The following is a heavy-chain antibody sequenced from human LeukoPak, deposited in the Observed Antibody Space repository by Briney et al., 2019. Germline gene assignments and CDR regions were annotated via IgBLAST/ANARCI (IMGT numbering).Heavy chain of an antibody. CDR1: GGSISSSSYY. V-gene: IGHV4-39*01. J-gene: IGHJ4*02. CDR2: IYYSGST. Sequence: SETLSLTCTVSGGSISSSSYYWGWIRQPPGKGLEWIGSIYYSGSTYYNPSLKSRVTISVDTSKNQFSLKLSSVTAADTAVYYCARVDPIAALDYWGQGTLVTVSS. CDR3: ARVDPIAALDY. D-gene: IGHD6-6*01.